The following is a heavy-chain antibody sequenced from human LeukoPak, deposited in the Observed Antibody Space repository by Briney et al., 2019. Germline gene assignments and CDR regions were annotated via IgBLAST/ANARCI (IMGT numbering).Heavy chain of an antibody. Sequence: SETLSLTCTVSGGSISSYYWSWIRQPPGKGLEWIGYIYYSGSTNYNPSLKSRVTISVDTSKNQFSLKLSSVTAADTAVYYCARDSRGDNYPHLNPPDYWGQGTLVTVSS. CDR2: IYYSGST. V-gene: IGHV4-59*01. J-gene: IGHJ4*02. CDR3: ARDSRGDNYPHLNPPDY. CDR1: GGSISSYY. D-gene: IGHD4-11*01.